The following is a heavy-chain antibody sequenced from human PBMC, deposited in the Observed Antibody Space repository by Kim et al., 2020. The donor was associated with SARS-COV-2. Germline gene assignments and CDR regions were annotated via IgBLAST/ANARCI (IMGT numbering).Heavy chain of an antibody. Sequence: ASVKVSCKASGYTFISHAINWVRQAPGQGLEWMGWIDTNTGDPSYAQGFTGRLVFSLDTSVSTAYLQITSLKAEDTAVYYCARGTSYYDDSGSVFFDYLG. D-gene: IGHD3-22*01. V-gene: IGHV7-4-1*02. CDR2: IDTNTGDP. CDR1: GYTFISHA. J-gene: IGHJ4*01. CDR3: ARGTSYYDDSGSVFFDY.